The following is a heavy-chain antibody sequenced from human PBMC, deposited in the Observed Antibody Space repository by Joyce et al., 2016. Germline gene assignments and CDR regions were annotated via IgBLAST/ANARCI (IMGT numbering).Heavy chain of an antibody. CDR3: ARDSKLRYFDWLSYSLDY. J-gene: IGHJ4*02. V-gene: IGHV1-2*02. Sequence: QVQLVQSGAEVEKPGASVKVSCRASGYTFNAYYMHWVRQAPGQGLEWMGWINPNTGGTIYDQKFQGRVTLTSDTSSSTAYMQLSGLRYDDTAMYYCARDSKLRYFDWLSYSLDYWGRGTLVTVSS. CDR2: INPNTGGT. D-gene: IGHD3-9*01. CDR1: GYTFNAYY.